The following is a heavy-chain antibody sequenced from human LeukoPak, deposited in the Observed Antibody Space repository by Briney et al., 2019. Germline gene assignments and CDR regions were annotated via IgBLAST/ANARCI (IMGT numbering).Heavy chain of an antibody. CDR1: GGSISTFY. CDR2: IFTSGTT. J-gene: IGHJ6*02. D-gene: IGHD3-10*01. V-gene: IGHV4-4*07. Sequence: SETLSLTCTVSGGSISTFYWSWIRQPAGKGLEWIGRIFTSGTTNYNPSLKSRVTMSVDTSKNQLSLKLSSVTAADTAVYYCARGITMVGGVYGRYGMDVWGQGTTVTVSS. CDR3: ARGITMVGGVYGRYGMDV.